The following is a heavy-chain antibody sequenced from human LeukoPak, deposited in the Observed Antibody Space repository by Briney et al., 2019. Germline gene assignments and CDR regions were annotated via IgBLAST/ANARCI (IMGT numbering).Heavy chain of an antibody. CDR1: GFTFSSYG. V-gene: IGHV3-30*18. D-gene: IGHD3-16*02. J-gene: IGHJ6*02. CDR3: AKPNWGSYRSSYYYYGMDV. Sequence: GGSLRLSCAASGFTFSSYGMHWVRQAPGKGLEWVAVISYDGSNKYYADSVKGRFTISRGNSKNTLYLQMNSLRAEDTAVYYCAKPNWGSYRSSYYYYGMDVWGQGTTVTVSS. CDR2: ISYDGSNK.